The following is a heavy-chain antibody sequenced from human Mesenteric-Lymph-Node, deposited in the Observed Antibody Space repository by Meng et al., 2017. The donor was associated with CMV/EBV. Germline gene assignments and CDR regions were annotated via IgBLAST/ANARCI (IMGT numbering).Heavy chain of an antibody. J-gene: IGHJ6*02. CDR2: IYYSGST. V-gene: IGHV4-59*01. CDR1: GGSISSYY. D-gene: IGHD3-3*01. CDR3: AKFSATGGYYYGMDV. Sequence: GSLRLSCTVSGGSISSYYWSWIRQPPGKGLEWIGYIYYSGSTNYNPSLKSRVTISVDTSKNQFSLKLYSVTAADTAVYYCAKFSATGGYYYGMDVWGQGTTVTVSS.